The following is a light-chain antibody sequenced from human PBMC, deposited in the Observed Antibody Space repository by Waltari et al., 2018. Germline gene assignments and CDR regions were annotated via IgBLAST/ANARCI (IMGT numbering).Light chain of an antibody. J-gene: IGKJ4*01. CDR3: QRYDDYPPT. V-gene: IGKV1-5*03. CDR1: QSISHW. CDR2: KAS. Sequence: DIQMTQSPSTLSASVGDRVTITCRASQSISHWLAWYQQQPGKAPKLLISKASSLETEVPSRFSGSGSGTEFTLTITNLQPDDFATVYCQRYDDYPPTFGGGTKVEIK.